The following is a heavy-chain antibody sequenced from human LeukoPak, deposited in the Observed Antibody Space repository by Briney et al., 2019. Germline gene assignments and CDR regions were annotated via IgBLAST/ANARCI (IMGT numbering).Heavy chain of an antibody. J-gene: IGHJ5*02. D-gene: IGHD3-16*01. CDR1: GGTFSNYA. CDR3: VPSTFSGRFP. Sequence: GASVKVSCKASGGTFSNYAVSWVRQAPGHGLEWMGGIIPLFDTENYPQKFQGRVSITADDSTSTAYMELSSLRSEDTAVYYCVPSTFSGRFPWGQGTLVTVSS. V-gene: IGHV1-69*13. CDR2: IIPLFDTE.